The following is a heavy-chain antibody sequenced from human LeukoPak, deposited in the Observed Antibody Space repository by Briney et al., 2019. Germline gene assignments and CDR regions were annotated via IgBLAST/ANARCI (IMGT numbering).Heavy chain of an antibody. J-gene: IGHJ4*02. CDR3: ASDTYYYDSSGYYYVPY. CDR2: ISSSGSTI. D-gene: IGHD3-22*01. CDR1: GFTFSSYE. V-gene: IGHV3-48*03. Sequence: GGSLRLSCAASGFTFSSYEMNWVRQAPGKGLEWVSYISSSGSTIYYADSVKGRFTISRDNAKNSLYPQMNSLRAEDTAVYYCASDTYYYDSSGYYYVPYWGQGTLVTVSS.